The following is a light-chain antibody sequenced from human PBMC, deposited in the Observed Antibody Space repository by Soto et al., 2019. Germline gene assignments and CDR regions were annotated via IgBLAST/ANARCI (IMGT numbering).Light chain of an antibody. CDR3: KQYGSFSIT. V-gene: IGKV3-20*01. CDR2: GAY. J-gene: IGKJ5*01. CDR1: QSVSSTY. Sequence: EIVLTQSPGTLSLSPGARATLSCRASQSVSSTYLAWYQQKPGQAHRLLIYGAYSRATGIQDRFSGGGSGTDFTLTIRRLEPEDFAVYYCKQYGSFSITFGQGTRLEIK.